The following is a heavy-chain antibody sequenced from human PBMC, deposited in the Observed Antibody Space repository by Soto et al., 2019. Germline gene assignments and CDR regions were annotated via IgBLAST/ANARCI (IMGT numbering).Heavy chain of an antibody. CDR1: GGSISSGDYY. CDR2: IYVTGAV. Sequence: QVQLQESGPGLVKPSQTLSLTCTVSGGSISSGDYYWSWLRQSPGKGLEWIGHIYVTGAVDYNPSLRDRITISQDTSERQFSLNLRLVTAADTAVYYCARLRIATNNYKWFDPWGQGTLVTVSS. V-gene: IGHV4-30-4*01. D-gene: IGHD2-21*01. CDR3: ARLRIATNNYKWFDP. J-gene: IGHJ5*02.